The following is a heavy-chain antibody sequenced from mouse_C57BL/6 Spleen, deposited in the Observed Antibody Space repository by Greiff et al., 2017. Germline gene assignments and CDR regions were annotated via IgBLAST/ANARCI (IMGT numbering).Heavy chain of an antibody. CDR1: GFTFSSYA. Sequence: EVKLMESGGGLVKPGGSLKLSCAASGFTFSSYAMSWVRQTPEKRLEWVATISDGGRYTYYPDNVKGRFTISRDNAKNNLYLQMSHLKSEDTAMYYCARMITYFDYWGQGTTLTVSS. D-gene: IGHD2-4*01. J-gene: IGHJ2*01. CDR3: ARMITYFDY. V-gene: IGHV5-4*03. CDR2: ISDGGRYT.